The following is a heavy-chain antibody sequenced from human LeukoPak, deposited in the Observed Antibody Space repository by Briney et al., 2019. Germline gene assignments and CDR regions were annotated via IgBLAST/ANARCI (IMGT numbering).Heavy chain of an antibody. J-gene: IGHJ4*02. CDR1: GGSISSSSYY. Sequence: SETLSLTCTVSGGSISSSSYYWGWIRQPPGKGLERIGSIYYSGSTYYNPSLKSRVTISVDTSKNQFSLKLSSVTAADTAVYYCARRIRKGYYFDYWGQGTLVTVSS. V-gene: IGHV4-39*01. CDR2: IYYSGST. CDR3: ARRIRKGYYFDY.